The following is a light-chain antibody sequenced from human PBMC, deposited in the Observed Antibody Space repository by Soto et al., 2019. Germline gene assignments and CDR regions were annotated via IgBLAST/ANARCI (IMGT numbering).Light chain of an antibody. CDR2: DAS. Sequence: DIQMTQSPSTLSASIGDRVTITCRASQSITTFLAWYQQKPGKAPQILIYDASKLEPGVPSRLSGGGSGTEFTLTISSLQPDDFATYYCQQFSLYWAFGQGTKVDIK. J-gene: IGKJ1*01. V-gene: IGKV1-5*01. CDR3: QQFSLYWA. CDR1: QSITTF.